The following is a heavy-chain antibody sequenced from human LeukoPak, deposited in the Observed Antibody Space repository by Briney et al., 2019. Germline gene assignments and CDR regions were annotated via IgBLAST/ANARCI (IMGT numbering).Heavy chain of an antibody. CDR1: GGSISSYY. D-gene: IGHD6-19*01. CDR3: ARRPRYSSGWYYFDS. CDR2: INHSGST. J-gene: IGHJ4*02. Sequence: SETLSLTCTVSGGSISSYYWSWLRQPPGKGLEWIGEINHSGSTNSNPSLKSRVTISVDRSKNQFSLKLSSVTAADTAVYYCARRPRYSSGWYYFDSWGQGTLVTVSS. V-gene: IGHV4-34*01.